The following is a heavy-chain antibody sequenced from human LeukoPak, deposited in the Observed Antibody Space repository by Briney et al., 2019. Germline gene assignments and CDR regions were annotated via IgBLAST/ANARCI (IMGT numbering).Heavy chain of an antibody. Sequence: SETLSLTCTVSGGSISSYYWSWIRQPPGKGLEWIGYIYYSGSTNYNPSLKSRVTISVDTSKNQFSLKLSSVTAADTAVYYCARLLPLYGGYGHYFDYWGQGTLVTVSS. CDR1: GGSISSYY. J-gene: IGHJ4*02. D-gene: IGHD5-12*01. CDR2: IYYSGST. CDR3: ARLLPLYGGYGHYFDY. V-gene: IGHV4-59*08.